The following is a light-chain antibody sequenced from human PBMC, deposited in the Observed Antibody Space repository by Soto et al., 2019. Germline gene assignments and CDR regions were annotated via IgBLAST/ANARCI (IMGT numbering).Light chain of an antibody. V-gene: IGLV2-14*01. J-gene: IGLJ1*01. CDR3: SSYTSSSSYV. CDR2: DVS. CDR1: SSDVGAYNS. Sequence: QPASVSGSPGQSIAISCTGTSSDVGAYNSVSWYQQYPGKAPKLMIHDVSNRPSGVSDRFSGSKSGNTASLTISGLQAEDEADYYCSSYTSSSSYVFGSGTKV.